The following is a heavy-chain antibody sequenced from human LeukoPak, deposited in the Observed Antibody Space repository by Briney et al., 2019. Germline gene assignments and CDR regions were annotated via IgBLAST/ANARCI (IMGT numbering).Heavy chain of an antibody. CDR1: GVTFTSYA. CDR3: ARDGRRAAAAGTAEYYFDY. D-gene: IGHD6-13*01. Sequence: SGKVSGKASGVTFTSYAISGVRQAPGQGLEWMGGIIPIFGTANYAQKFQGRVTITADESTSTAYMELSSLRSEDTAVYYCARDGRRAAAAGTAEYYFDYWGQGTLVTVSS. V-gene: IGHV1-69*13. J-gene: IGHJ4*02. CDR2: IIPIFGTA.